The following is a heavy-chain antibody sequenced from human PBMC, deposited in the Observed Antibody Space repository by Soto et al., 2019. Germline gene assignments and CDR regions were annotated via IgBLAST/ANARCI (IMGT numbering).Heavy chain of an antibody. CDR2: IRNKANSYAT. J-gene: IGHJ5*02. Sequence: EMQLVESGGGLVQPGGSLRLSCAASGFTFSDHYMDWVRQAPGKGLEWVGRIRNKANSYATEYAASVKGRFTISRDDSKNSLYLQMNSLRTEDTAVYYWAIVPLVAGAAAPRGWFDPWGQGTLVTVSS. CDR1: GFTFSDHY. D-gene: IGHD2-2*01. CDR3: AIVPLVAGAAAPRGWFDP. V-gene: IGHV3-72*01.